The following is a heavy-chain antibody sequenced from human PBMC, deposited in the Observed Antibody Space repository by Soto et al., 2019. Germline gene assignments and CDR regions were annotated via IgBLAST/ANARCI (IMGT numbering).Heavy chain of an antibody. CDR1: GYTFTGYY. Sequence: SVNVYFKASGYTFTGYYMHWGRQAPGQGLEWMGWINPNSGGTNYAQKFQGRVTMTRDTSISTAYMELSRLRSDDTAVYYCARVKEWDLPPLDYWGEGTLVTVSS. J-gene: IGHJ4*02. CDR2: INPNSGGT. D-gene: IGHD1-26*01. V-gene: IGHV1-2*02. CDR3: ARVKEWDLPPLDY.